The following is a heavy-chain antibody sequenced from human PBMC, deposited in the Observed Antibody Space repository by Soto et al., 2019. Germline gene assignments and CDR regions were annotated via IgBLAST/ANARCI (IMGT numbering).Heavy chain of an antibody. CDR1: SGSISSSNW. CDR3: ARGGLQHVFDYYFDY. Sequence: SETLSLTCAVSSGSISSSNWWSWVRQPPGKGLEWIGEIYHSGSTNYNPSLKSRVTISVDKSKNQFSLKLSSVTAADTAVYYCARGGLQHVFDYYFDYWGQGTLVTVSS. J-gene: IGHJ4*02. CDR2: IYHSGST. V-gene: IGHV4-4*02. D-gene: IGHD3-10*02.